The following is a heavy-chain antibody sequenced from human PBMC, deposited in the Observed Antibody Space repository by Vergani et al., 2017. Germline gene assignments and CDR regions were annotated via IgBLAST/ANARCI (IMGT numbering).Heavy chain of an antibody. Sequence: QVQLVQSGAEVKKPGSSVKVSCKASGGTFSSYAISWVRQAPGQGLEWMGGIMPIFGTANYAQKFQGRVTITADESTSTAYMELSSLRSEDTAVYYCAKDTYYCSGSYYIPVVKYDRSGGMDVWGQGTTVTVSS. V-gene: IGHV1-69*12. J-gene: IGHJ6*02. CDR2: IMPIFGTA. CDR3: AKDTYYCSGSYYIPVVKYDRSGGMDV. D-gene: IGHD3-10*01. CDR1: GGTFSSYA.